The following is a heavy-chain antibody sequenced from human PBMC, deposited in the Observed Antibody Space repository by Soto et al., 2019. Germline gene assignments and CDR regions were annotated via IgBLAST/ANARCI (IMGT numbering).Heavy chain of an antibody. CDR2: ISYDGSNK. J-gene: IGHJ4*02. D-gene: IGHD6-19*01. Sequence: GGSLRLSCAASGFTFSRYAMHWVRQAPGRGLEWVAVISYDGSNKYYADSVKGRFTISRDNSKNTLYLQMNSLRAEDTAVYYCARDPKDRIEVAGIIDYWGQGTLVTVSS. V-gene: IGHV3-30-3*01. CDR3: ARDPKDRIEVAGIIDY. CDR1: GFTFSRYA.